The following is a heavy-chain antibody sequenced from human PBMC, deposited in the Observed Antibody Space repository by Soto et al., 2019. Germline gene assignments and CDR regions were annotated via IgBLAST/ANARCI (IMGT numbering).Heavy chain of an antibody. J-gene: IGHJ5*02. CDR1: GFSFSDYY. CDR3: ARAAGWFDP. V-gene: IGHV3-11*01. CDR2: IANSGGKK. Sequence: GGSLRLSCAASGFSFSDYYMTWIRQTPRKGLEWVSYIANSGGKKDYADSVKGRFTISRDNAKNLLYLQMNSLRAEDTAVYYCARAAGWFDPWGQGTLVTVSS.